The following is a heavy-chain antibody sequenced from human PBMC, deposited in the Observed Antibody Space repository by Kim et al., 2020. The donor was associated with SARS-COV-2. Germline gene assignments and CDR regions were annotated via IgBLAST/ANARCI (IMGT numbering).Heavy chain of an antibody. Sequence: SVKGRFTISRDNAKNSLYLQMNSLRAEDTAVYYCARVLLAAVGTQNWFDPWGQGTLVTVSS. V-gene: IGHV3-21*01. D-gene: IGHD6-13*01. CDR3: ARVLLAAVGTQNWFDP. J-gene: IGHJ5*02.